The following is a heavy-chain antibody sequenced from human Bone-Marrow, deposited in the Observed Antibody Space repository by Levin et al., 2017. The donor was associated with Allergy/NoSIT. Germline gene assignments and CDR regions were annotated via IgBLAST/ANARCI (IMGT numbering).Heavy chain of an antibody. CDR2: LNWDGTMT. CDR1: GFTFDDYG. CDR3: ARNSGGTLNANWFDP. D-gene: IGHD1-14*01. Sequence: GESLKISCAASGFTFDDYGMSWFRQVPGKGLEWVSGLNWDGTMTDYADSVRGRFTISRANVKNSLYVQLNSLRVEDTAFYYCARNSGGTLNANWFDPWGPGTQVIVSS. V-gene: IGHV3-20*04. J-gene: IGHJ5*02.